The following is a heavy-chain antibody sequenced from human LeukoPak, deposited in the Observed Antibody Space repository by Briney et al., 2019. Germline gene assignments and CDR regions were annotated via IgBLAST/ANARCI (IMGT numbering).Heavy chain of an antibody. Sequence: PSETLSLTCSVSGGSISTGGYYWSWIRQPPGKGLEWIGYIYHTGSTYYTPSLKSRLTMTVDRSKNQFSLRLRSVTAADTAVYYCARVDKLRSEGIDYWGQGTLVTVSS. J-gene: IGHJ4*02. D-gene: IGHD1-14*01. V-gene: IGHV4-30-2*01. CDR1: GGSISTGGYY. CDR2: IYHTGST. CDR3: ARVDKLRSEGIDY.